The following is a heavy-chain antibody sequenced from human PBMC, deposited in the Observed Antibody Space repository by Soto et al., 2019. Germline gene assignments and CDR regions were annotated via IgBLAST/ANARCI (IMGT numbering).Heavy chain of an antibody. CDR2: ISGSGNYT. CDR3: AREGINNYNEYYFDS. D-gene: IGHD4-4*01. Sequence: GXLGLSCAASGFTFSTYSMNWVRQAPGNGLEWVSSISGSGNYTHYADFLRGRFTISRDNAKTSLYLQMNSLRAEDTAVYYCAREGINNYNEYYFDSWGQGTVVTVSS. V-gene: IGHV3-21*01. J-gene: IGHJ4*02. CDR1: GFTFSTYS.